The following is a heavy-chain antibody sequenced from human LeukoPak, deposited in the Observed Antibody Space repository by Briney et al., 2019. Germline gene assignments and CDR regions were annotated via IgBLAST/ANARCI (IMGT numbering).Heavy chain of an antibody. J-gene: IGHJ4*02. CDR3: ARSYYDILTGYLYYFDY. D-gene: IGHD3-9*01. Sequence: PSETLSLTCTVSGGSISSGGYYWSWIRQHPVKGLEWIGYIYYSGSTYYNPSLKSRVTISVDTSKNQFSLKLSSVTAADTAVYYCARSYYDILTGYLYYFDYWGQGTLVTVSS. V-gene: IGHV4-31*03. CDR1: GGSISSGGYY. CDR2: IYYSGST.